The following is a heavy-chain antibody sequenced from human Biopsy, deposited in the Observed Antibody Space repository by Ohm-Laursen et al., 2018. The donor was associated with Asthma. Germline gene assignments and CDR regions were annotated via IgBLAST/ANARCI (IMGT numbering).Heavy chain of an antibody. J-gene: IGHJ4*02. CDR2: ITGSGGFT. V-gene: IGHV3-23*01. Sequence: SLSLSRAASGFTFSNYVMSWVRQAPGKGLEWGSSITGSGGFTYNADSVKGRFTISRNKSDNTLYLQMNSLSAEHTAVYHCAKDERAYYASDSKCMQPVPLGDWGQGTVVIVS. CDR1: GFTFSNYV. D-gene: IGHD2-8*01. CDR3: AKDERAYYASDSKCMQPVPLGD.